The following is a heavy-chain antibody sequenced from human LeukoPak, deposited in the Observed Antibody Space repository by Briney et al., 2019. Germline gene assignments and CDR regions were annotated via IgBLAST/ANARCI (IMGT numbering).Heavy chain of an antibody. D-gene: IGHD4-17*01. CDR2: INADGNEK. V-gene: IGHV3-7*04. Sequence: GGSLRLSCGTSGFSFSTSWMTWVRQAPGKGLEWVAHINADGNEKYYVDSVKGRFTISRDNAKRSAYLQMDSLRVGDTAVYYCARGHYGRDYWGQGTLVTVSS. J-gene: IGHJ4*02. CDR1: GFSFSTSW. CDR3: ARGHYGRDY.